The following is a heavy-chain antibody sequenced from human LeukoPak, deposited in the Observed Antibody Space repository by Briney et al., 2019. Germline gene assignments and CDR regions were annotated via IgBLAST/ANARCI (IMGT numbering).Heavy chain of an antibody. D-gene: IGHD2-15*01. V-gene: IGHV3-48*03. CDR3: AREGGWTFDY. J-gene: IGHJ4*02. Sequence: GGSLRLSCAASGFTFSSFEMNWVRQAPGKGLEWVSYISSGGSTRYYADSVKGRFTISRDSAKNSLYLQMNSLRAEDTAAYYCAREGGWTFDYWGQGTLVTVSS. CDR2: ISSGGSTR. CDR1: GFTFSSFE.